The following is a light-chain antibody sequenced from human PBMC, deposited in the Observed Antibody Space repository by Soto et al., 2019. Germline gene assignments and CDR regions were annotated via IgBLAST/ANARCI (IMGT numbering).Light chain of an antibody. CDR2: TAS. J-gene: IGKJ1*01. Sequence: DIQMTQSPSTLSASVGDRVTIACRASQNIKSWLAWYQQKPGKVPKLLIYTASSLESGVPSRFSGSGSGTEFTLTISSLQPDDFATYYCQQYNSYSRGTFGQGTKVEIK. CDR1: QNIKSW. V-gene: IGKV1-5*03. CDR3: QQYNSYSRGT.